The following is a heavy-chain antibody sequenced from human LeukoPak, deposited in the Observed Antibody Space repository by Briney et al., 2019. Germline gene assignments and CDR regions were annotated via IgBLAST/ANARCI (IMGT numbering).Heavy chain of an antibody. CDR1: GFTFSSYA. CDR3: AKDPSGGSCYPDY. CDR2: ISGCGGST. J-gene: IGHJ4*02. D-gene: IGHD2-15*01. V-gene: IGHV3-23*01. Sequence: GGSLRLSCAASGFTFSSYAMSWVRQAPGKGLEWVSAISGCGGSTYYADSVKGRFTISRDNSKNTLYLQMNSLRAEDTAVYYCAKDPSGGSCYPDYWGQGTLVTVSS.